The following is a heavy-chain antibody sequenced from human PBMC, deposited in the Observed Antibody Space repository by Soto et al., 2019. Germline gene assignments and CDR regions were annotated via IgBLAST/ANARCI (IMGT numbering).Heavy chain of an antibody. D-gene: IGHD6-6*01. J-gene: IGHJ6*02. V-gene: IGHV1-69*13. CDR3: ARGGTYSSSSRRYYYYGMDV. Sequence: SVKVSCKASGGTFSSYAISWVRQAPGQGLEWMGGIIPIFGTANYAQKFQGRVTITADESTSTAYMELSSLRSEDAAVYYCARGGTYSSSSRRYYYYGMDVWGQGTTVTVSS. CDR2: IIPIFGTA. CDR1: GGTFSSYA.